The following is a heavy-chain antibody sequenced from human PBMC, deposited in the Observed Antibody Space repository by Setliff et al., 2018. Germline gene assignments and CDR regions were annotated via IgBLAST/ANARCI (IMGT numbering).Heavy chain of an antibody. Sequence: ASVKVSCKASGYTFTSYGISWLRQAPGQGLEWMGWISAYNGNTNYAQKLQGRVTITADKSTSTAYMELSSRRSEDTAVYYCARIVVVISHPHYYYYYGMDVWGQGTTVTVSS. V-gene: IGHV1-18*01. J-gene: IGHJ6*02. D-gene: IGHD3-22*01. CDR2: ISAYNGNT. CDR3: ARIVVVISHPHYYYYYGMDV. CDR1: GYTFTSYG.